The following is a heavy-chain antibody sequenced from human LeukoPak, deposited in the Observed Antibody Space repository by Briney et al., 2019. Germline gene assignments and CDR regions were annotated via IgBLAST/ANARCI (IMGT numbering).Heavy chain of an antibody. CDR2: IYSGGST. D-gene: IGHD1-7*01. J-gene: IGHJ3*02. V-gene: IGHV3-66*01. Sequence: GGSLRLSCAASGFTVSSNYMSWVRQAPGKGLDWVSVIYSGGSTYYADSVKGRFTISRANSKNTLYLQMNSLRAEDTAVYYCARAQETTSDFDSFDIWGQGTMVTVPS. CDR3: ARAQETTSDFDSFDI. CDR1: GFTVSSNY.